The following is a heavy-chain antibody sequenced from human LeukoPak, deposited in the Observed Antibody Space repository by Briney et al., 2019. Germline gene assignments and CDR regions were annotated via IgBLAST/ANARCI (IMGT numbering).Heavy chain of an antibody. V-gene: IGHV4-31*03. CDR1: GGSISSGGYY. CDR3: ARDYSSHCAFDI. J-gene: IGHJ3*02. D-gene: IGHD6-13*01. CDR2: IYYSGST. Sequence: PSETLSLTCTVSGGSISSGGYYWSWIRQHPGKGLEWIGYIYYSGSTYYNPSLKSRVTISVDTSKNQFSLKLSSVTAADTAVYYCARDYSSHCAFDIWGQGTMVTVSS.